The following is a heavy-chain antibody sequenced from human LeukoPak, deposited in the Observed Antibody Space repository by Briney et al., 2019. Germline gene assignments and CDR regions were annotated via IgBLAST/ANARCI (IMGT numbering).Heavy chain of an antibody. D-gene: IGHD2-15*01. CDR2: MNPNSGNT. J-gene: IGHJ4*02. Sequence: ASVEVSCKASGYTFTSYDINWVRQATGQGLEWMGWMNPNSGNTGYAQKFQGRVTMTRNTSISTAYMELSSLRSEDTAVYYCARASCSGGSCSGYWGQGTLVTVSS. CDR1: GYTFTSYD. CDR3: ARASCSGGSCSGY. V-gene: IGHV1-8*01.